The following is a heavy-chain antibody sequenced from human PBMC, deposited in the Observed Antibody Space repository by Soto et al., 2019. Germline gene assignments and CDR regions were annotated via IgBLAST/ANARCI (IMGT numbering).Heavy chain of an antibody. D-gene: IGHD1-26*01. CDR2: IIPIFGTA. CDR1: GGTFSSYA. J-gene: IGHJ5*02. CDR3: ASSRVGENWFDP. V-gene: IGHV1-69*13. Sequence: ASVKVSCKASGGTFSSYAISWVRQAPGQGLEWMGGIIPIFGTANYAQKFQGRVTITADESTGQAYMELSSLRSEDTAVYYCASSRVGENWFDPWGQGTLVTVSS.